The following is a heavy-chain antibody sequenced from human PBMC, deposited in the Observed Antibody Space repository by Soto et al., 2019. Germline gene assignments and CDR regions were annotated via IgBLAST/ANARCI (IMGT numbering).Heavy chain of an antibody. CDR3: ARDHKQQWLNPYGPDLYYYYGMDV. J-gene: IGHJ6*02. Sequence: RPSVKVSCKASGYTFTSYAMHWVRQAPGQRLEWMGWINAGNGNTKYSQKFQGRVTITRDTSASTAYMELSSLRSEDTAVYYCARDHKQQWLNPYGPDLYYYYGMDVWGQGTTVTVSS. V-gene: IGHV1-3*01. D-gene: IGHD6-19*01. CDR1: GYTFTSYA. CDR2: INAGNGNT.